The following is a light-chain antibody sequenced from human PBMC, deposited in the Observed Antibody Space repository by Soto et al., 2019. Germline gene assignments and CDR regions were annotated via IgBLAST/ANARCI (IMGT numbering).Light chain of an antibody. CDR1: QSVRSY. CDR2: DAS. J-gene: IGKJ1*01. V-gene: IGKV3-11*01. Sequence: EIGLTQYPATMFLSLVEGATLSRRSSQSVRSYRNVSEQKPGRAPRLLIYDASNRATGIPAMFRGSGSGTDFTLPIRSREPGDFTVYYCPERNIWPWNVGPGAKVDIK. CDR3: PERNIWPWN.